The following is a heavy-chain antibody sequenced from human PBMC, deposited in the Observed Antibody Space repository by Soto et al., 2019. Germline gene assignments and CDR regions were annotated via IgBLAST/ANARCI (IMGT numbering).Heavy chain of an antibody. Sequence: GESLKISCAASGFTFSSYGMHWVRQAPGKGLEWVAVIWYDGSNKYYADSVKGRFTISRDNSKNTLYLQMNSLRAEDTAVYYCAREALPAIAAAGTYYYYYMDVWGKGTTVTVSS. V-gene: IGHV3-33*01. CDR3: AREALPAIAAAGTYYYYYMDV. CDR1: GFTFSSYG. J-gene: IGHJ6*03. D-gene: IGHD6-13*01. CDR2: IWYDGSNK.